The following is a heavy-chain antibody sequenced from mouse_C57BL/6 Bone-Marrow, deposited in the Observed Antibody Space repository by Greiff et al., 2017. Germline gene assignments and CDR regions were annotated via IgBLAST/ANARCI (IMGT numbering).Heavy chain of an antibody. V-gene: IGHV5-4*01. J-gene: IGHJ4*01. Sequence: EVMLVESGGGLVKPGGSLKLSCAASGFTFSSYAMSWVRQTPEKRLEWVATISDGGSYTYYPDNVQGRFTISRDNAKNNLYLQMSHLKSEDTAMYYCARDYYGHYYAMDYWGQGTSVTVSS. D-gene: IGHD1-1*01. CDR1: GFTFSSYA. CDR3: ARDYYGHYYAMDY. CDR2: ISDGGSYT.